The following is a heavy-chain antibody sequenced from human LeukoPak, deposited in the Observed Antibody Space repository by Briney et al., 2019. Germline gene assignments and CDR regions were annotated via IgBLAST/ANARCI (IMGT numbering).Heavy chain of an antibody. D-gene: IGHD1-26*01. CDR3: ASRYSGSYLILYYFDY. J-gene: IGHJ4*02. V-gene: IGHV4-34*01. CDR1: GGSFSGYY. Sequence: KPSETLSLTCAVYGGSFSGYYWSWIHQPPGKGLEWIGEINHSGSTNYNPSLKSRVTISVDTSKNQFSLTLSSVTAADTAVYYCASRYSGSYLILYYFDYWGQGTLVTVSS. CDR2: INHSGST.